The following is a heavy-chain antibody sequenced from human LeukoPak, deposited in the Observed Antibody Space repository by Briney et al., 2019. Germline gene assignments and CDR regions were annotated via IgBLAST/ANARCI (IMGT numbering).Heavy chain of an antibody. CDR2: ISSSSSYI. Sequence: GGSLRLSCAASGFTFSSYAVNWVRQAPGKGLEWVSSISSSSSYIYYADSVKGRFTISRDNAKNSLYLQTNSLRAEDTAVYYCARVWTTVDVEIDYWGQGTLVTVSS. J-gene: IGHJ4*02. CDR3: ARVWTTVDVEIDY. CDR1: GFTFSSYA. V-gene: IGHV3-21*01. D-gene: IGHD4-23*01.